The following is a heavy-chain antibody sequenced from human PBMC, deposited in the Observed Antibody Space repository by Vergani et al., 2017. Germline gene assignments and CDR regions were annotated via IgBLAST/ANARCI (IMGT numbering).Heavy chain of an antibody. D-gene: IGHD3-10*01. CDR2: ISGSGGST. V-gene: IGHV3-23*01. CDR1: GFTFSSYA. Sequence: EVQLLESGGGLVQPGGSLRLSCAASGFTFSSYAMSWVRQAPGKGLEWVSAISGSGGSTYYADSVKGRFTISRDNSKNTLYLQMNSLRAEDTAVYYCAKGGLLWFGESNYGMDVWGQGTTVTVSS. J-gene: IGHJ6*02. CDR3: AKGGLLWFGESNYGMDV.